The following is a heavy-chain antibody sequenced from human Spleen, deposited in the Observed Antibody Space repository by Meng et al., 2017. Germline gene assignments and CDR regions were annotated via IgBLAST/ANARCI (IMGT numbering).Heavy chain of an antibody. Sequence: SVKVSCKASGGTFSSYTISWVRQAPGQGLEWMGRIIPILGIANYAQKFQGRVTITADKSTSTAYMELSSLRSEDTAVYYCARDQGSGSWGGDFDYWGQGTLVTVSS. CDR3: ARDQGSGSWGGDFDY. D-gene: IGHD1-26*01. V-gene: IGHV1-69*04. J-gene: IGHJ4*02. CDR2: IIPILGIA. CDR1: GGTFSSYT.